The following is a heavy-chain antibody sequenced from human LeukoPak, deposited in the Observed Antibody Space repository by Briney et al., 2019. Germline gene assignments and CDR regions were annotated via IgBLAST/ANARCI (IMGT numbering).Heavy chain of an antibody. J-gene: IGHJ4*02. Sequence: SETLSLTCAVSGYSISSGYYWGWIRQPPGKGLEWIGSIYHSRSTYYNPSLKSRVTISVDTSKNQFSPKLSSVTAADTAVYYCARDRYSGWLRIDYWGQGTLVTVSS. V-gene: IGHV4-38-2*02. CDR1: GYSISSGYY. CDR2: IYHSRST. CDR3: ARDRYSGWLRIDY. D-gene: IGHD5-12*01.